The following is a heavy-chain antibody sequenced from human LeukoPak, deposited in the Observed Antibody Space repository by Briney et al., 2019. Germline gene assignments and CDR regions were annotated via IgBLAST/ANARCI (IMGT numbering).Heavy chain of an antibody. CDR2: IRSKANSYAT. J-gene: IGHJ4*02. D-gene: IGHD2-2*02. CDR1: GFTFSGSA. CDR3: AKEGYQLLYSGMYYFDY. V-gene: IGHV3-73*01. Sequence: GGSLKLSCAASGFTFSGSAMHWVRQASGKGLEWVGRIRSKANSYATAYAASVKGRFTISRDSSKNTLYLQMNSLRAEDTAVYYCAKEGYQLLYSGMYYFDYWGQGTLVTVSS.